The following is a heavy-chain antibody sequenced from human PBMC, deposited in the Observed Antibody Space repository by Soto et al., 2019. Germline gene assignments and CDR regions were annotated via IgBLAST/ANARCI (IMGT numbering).Heavy chain of an antibody. Sequence: GGSLRLSCAASGFTFSSYGMHWVRQAPGKGLEWVAVISYDGSNKYYADSVKGRFTISRDNSKNTLYLQMNSLRAEDTAVYYCAKVLTIYSSGWYSAFDIWGQGTMVTVSS. CDR1: GFTFSSYG. J-gene: IGHJ3*02. D-gene: IGHD6-19*01. CDR2: ISYDGSNK. CDR3: AKVLTIYSSGWYSAFDI. V-gene: IGHV3-30*18.